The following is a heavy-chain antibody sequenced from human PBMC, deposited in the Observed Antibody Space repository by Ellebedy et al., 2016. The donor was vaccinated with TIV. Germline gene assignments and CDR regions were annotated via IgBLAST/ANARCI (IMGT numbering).Heavy chain of an antibody. CDR2: IYSGGST. D-gene: IGHD2-15*01. Sequence: GGSLRLSCAASGFTVSNTYMGWVRRAPGKGLDWVSVIYSGGSTYYADSVKGRFTISRDNSKNTLFLQMNSLRAEDTAVYYCGTPGGYVSGFGQWGQGTLVIVSS. CDR1: GFTVSNTY. V-gene: IGHV3-53*01. J-gene: IGHJ4*02. CDR3: GTPGGYVSGFGQ.